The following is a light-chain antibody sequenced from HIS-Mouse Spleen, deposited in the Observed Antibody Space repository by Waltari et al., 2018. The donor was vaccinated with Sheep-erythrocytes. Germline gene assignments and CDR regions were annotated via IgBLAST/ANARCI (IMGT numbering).Light chain of an antibody. CDR1: SSDVGSYHL. CDR3: CSYAGSSTPWV. V-gene: IGLV2-23*01. J-gene: IGLJ3*02. Sequence: QSALTQPASVSGSPGQSITISCTGTSSDVGSYHLVSWYQQHPGQAPKLLIYEGSKRPAGVSNRCSGSKSGNTAALTIYGLQAEDEADYYCCSYAGSSTPWVFGGGTKLTVL. CDR2: EGS.